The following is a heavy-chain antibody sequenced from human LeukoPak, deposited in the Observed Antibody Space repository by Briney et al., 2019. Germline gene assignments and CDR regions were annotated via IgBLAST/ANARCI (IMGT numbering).Heavy chain of an antibody. D-gene: IGHD3-10*01. Sequence: SETLSLTCAVYGGSFSGYYWSWIRQPPGKGLEWIGEINHSGSTNYNPSLKSRVTISVDTSKNQFSLKLSSVTAADTAVYYCARGTDYYGPGSYYKSPTYFDYWGQGTLVTVSS. V-gene: IGHV4-34*01. J-gene: IGHJ4*02. CDR3: ARGTDYYGPGSYYKSPTYFDY. CDR1: GGSFSGYY. CDR2: INHSGST.